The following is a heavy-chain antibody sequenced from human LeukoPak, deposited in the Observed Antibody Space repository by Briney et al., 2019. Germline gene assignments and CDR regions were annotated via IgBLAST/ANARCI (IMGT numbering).Heavy chain of an antibody. D-gene: IGHD6-13*01. J-gene: IGHJ6*03. CDR2: MNPNSGNT. Sequence: ASVKVSCKASGYTFTSYDINRVRQATGQGLEWMGWMNPNSGNTGYAQKFQGRVTITRNTSISTAYMELSSLRSEDTAVYYCARGRGSSWYLYYYYMDVWGKGTTVTVSS. CDR1: GYTFTSYD. V-gene: IGHV1-8*03. CDR3: ARGRGSSWYLYYYYMDV.